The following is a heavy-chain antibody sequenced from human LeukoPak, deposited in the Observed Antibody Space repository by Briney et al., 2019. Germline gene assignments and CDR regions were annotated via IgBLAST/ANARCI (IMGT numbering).Heavy chain of an antibody. D-gene: IGHD2-15*01. Sequence: SQTLSLTCTVSGVSISSGDYYWSWIRQPPGKGLEWIGYIYYSGSTYYNPSLRSRVTISVDTSKNQFSLNLSSVTVADTAVYFSARRRVVVASTDGASGAFDIWGQGTMVTVSS. CDR3: ARRRVVVASTDGASGAFDI. J-gene: IGHJ3*02. CDR1: GVSISSGDYY. V-gene: IGHV4-30-4*01. CDR2: IYYSGST.